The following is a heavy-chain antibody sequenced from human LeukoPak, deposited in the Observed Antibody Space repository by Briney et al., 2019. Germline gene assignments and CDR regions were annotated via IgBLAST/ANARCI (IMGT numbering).Heavy chain of an antibody. V-gene: IGHV4-39*07. CDR3: ARDDYGDYVRLSKSWCLGY. Sequence: SETLSLTCTVSGGSISSSSYYWGWIRQPPGKGLEWIGSIYYSGSTYYNPSLKSRVTISVDTSKNQFSLKLSSVTAADTAVYYCARDDYGDYVRLSKSWCLGYWGQGTLVTVSS. D-gene: IGHD4-17*01. CDR1: GGSISSSSYY. J-gene: IGHJ4*02. CDR2: IYYSGST.